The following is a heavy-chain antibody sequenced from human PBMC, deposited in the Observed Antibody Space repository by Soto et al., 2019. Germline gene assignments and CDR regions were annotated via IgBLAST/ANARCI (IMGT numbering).Heavy chain of an antibody. Sequence: SQTLSLTCAISGDSVSSNSAAWNWIRQSPSRGLEWLGRTYYRSKWYNDYAVSVKSRITINPDTSKNQFSLQLNSVTPEDTAVYYCARDLRSWAAAGIWFDPWGQGTLVTVSS. CDR3: ARDLRSWAAAGIWFDP. CDR1: GDSVSSNSAA. J-gene: IGHJ5*02. D-gene: IGHD6-13*01. V-gene: IGHV6-1*01. CDR2: TYYRSKWYN.